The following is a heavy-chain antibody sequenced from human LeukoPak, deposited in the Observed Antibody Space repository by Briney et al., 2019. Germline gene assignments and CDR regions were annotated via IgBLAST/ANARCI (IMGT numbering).Heavy chain of an antibody. D-gene: IGHD2-15*01. CDR1: GGSISSSSYY. Sequence: SETLSLTCTVSGGSISSSSYYWGWIRQPPGKGLEWIGSIYYSGSTNYNPSLKSRVTISVDTSKNQFSLKLSSVTAADTAVYYCARLHCSGGSCYFGYWGQGTLVTVSS. CDR3: ARLHCSGGSCYFGY. CDR2: IYYSGST. J-gene: IGHJ4*02. V-gene: IGHV4-39*07.